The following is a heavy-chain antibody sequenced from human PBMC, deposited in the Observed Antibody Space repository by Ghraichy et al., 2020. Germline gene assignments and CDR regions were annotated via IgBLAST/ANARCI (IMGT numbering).Heavy chain of an antibody. CDR2: INHSGST. CDR1: GGSFSGYY. CDR3: ARVRSGAGLMDY. V-gene: IGHV4-34*01. D-gene: IGHD3-3*01. Sequence: SETLSLTCAVYGGSFSGYYWSWIRQPPGKGLEWIGEINHSGSTNYNPSLKSRVTISVDTSKNQFSLKLSSVTAADTAVYYCARVRSGAGLMDYWGQGTLVTVSS. J-gene: IGHJ4*02.